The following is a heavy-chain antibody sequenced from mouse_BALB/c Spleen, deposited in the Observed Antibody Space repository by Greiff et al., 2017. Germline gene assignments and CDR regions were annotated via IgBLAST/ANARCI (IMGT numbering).Heavy chain of an antibody. J-gene: IGHJ3*01. Sequence: VKLMESGPGLVAPSQSLSITCTVSGFSLTSYGVHWVRQPPGKGLEWLGVIWAGGSTNYNSALMSRLSISKDNSKSQVFLKMNSLQTDDTAMYYCAIYGQFAYWGQGTLVTVSA. D-gene: IGHD1-1*02. CDR1: GFSLTSYG. CDR2: IWAGGST. V-gene: IGHV2-9*02. CDR3: AIYGQFAY.